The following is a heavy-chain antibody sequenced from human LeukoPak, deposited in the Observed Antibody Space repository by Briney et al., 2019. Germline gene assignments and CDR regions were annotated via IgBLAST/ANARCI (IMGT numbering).Heavy chain of an antibody. Sequence: GGSLRLSCAVSGFTVSSNYMSWVRQAPGKGLEWVSDIYTGGSTYYADSVKGRFTISRDNSKNTLYLQMNSLRAEDTAVYHCARDRDIGAAGTKYGMDVWGQGTTVTVSS. J-gene: IGHJ6*02. CDR3: ARDRDIGAAGTKYGMDV. CDR2: IYTGGST. V-gene: IGHV3-53*01. CDR1: GFTVSSNY. D-gene: IGHD6-13*01.